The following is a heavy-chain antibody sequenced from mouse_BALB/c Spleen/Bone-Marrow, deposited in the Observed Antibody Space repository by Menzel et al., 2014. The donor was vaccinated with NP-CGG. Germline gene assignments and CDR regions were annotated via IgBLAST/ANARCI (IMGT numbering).Heavy chain of an antibody. J-gene: IGHJ4*01. CDR1: GFSFTDYF. Sequence: EVKLMESGPELVKPGASVKLSCRASGFSFTDYFINWVKQSHGKSLEWIGRIHPYNGDTFYNQKFKVKATLTVDKSSNTARMELLSLTSEDSAVYYCGRYGYDAMDFWDQGTSVTVSS. V-gene: IGHV1-37*01. D-gene: IGHD1-1*02. CDR2: IHPYNGDT. CDR3: GRYGYDAMDF.